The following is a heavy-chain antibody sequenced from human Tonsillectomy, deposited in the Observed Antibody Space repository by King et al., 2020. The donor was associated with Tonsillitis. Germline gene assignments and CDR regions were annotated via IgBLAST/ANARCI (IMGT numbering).Heavy chain of an antibody. V-gene: IGHV3-48*01. CDR3: ARGRRYFDWLPDPFDF. D-gene: IGHD3-9*01. J-gene: IGHJ4*02. Sequence: DVQLVESGGGLVQPGGSLRLSCAASGFTFISYNMNWVRQAPGKGLEWVSYISSTSSTIKYADSVKGRFTISRDNAKNSLFLQLNSLRAEDKAVYYCARGRRYFDWLPDPFDFWGQGTLVTVSS. CDR2: ISSTSSTI. CDR1: GFTFISYN.